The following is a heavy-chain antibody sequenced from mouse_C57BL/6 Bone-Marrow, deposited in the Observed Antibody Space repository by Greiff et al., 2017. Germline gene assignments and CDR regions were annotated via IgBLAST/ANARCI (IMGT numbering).Heavy chain of an antibody. J-gene: IGHJ1*03. CDR2: IYPRSGNT. CDR3: ARKGVTTVVPHWYFDV. V-gene: IGHV1-81*01. Sequence: QVQLQQSGAELARPGASVKLSCKASGYTFTSYGISWVKQRTGQGLEWIGEIYPRSGNTYYNEKFKGKATLTADKSSSTAYMELRSLTSEDSAVYFCARKGVTTVVPHWYFDVWGTGTTVTVSS. D-gene: IGHD1-1*01. CDR1: GYTFTSYG.